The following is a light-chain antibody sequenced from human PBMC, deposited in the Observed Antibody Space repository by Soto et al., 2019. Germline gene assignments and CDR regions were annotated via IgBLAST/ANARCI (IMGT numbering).Light chain of an antibody. Sequence: AIRMTQSPSSLSASTGDRVTINCRASQGISSYLAWYQQKPGKAPKLLIYAASTLQSGVPSRFSGSGSGTDFTLTISCLQSEDFATYYCQQYYSYPKFGQGTKVDIK. V-gene: IGKV1-8*01. CDR3: QQYYSYPK. CDR2: AAS. CDR1: QGISSY. J-gene: IGKJ1*01.